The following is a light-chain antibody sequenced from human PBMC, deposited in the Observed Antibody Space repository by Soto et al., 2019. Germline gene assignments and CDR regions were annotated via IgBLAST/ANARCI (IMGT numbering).Light chain of an antibody. J-gene: IGLJ1*01. Sequence: QSVLTQPRSVSGSPRQSVTSSCTGTSSDVGAYNYVSWYQHHPGKAPKFMIYDVSKRPSGVPDRFSGSKSGNTASLTISGLQAEDEADYYCCSYAGSYTGVFGTGTQLTVL. V-gene: IGLV2-11*01. CDR1: SSDVGAYNY. CDR2: DVS. CDR3: CSYAGSYTGV.